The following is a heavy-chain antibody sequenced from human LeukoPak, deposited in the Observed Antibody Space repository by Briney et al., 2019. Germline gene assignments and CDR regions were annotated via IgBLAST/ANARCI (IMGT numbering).Heavy chain of an antibody. CDR2: ISAYNGNT. J-gene: IGHJ4*02. CDR3: ARAEDYDSSGYYFLED. V-gene: IGHV1-18*01. D-gene: IGHD3-22*01. CDR1: GYTFTSYG. Sequence: ASVKVSCKASGYTFTSYGISWVRQAPGQGLEWMGWISAYNGNTNYAQKLQGRVTMTTDTSTSTAYMELRSLRSDDTAVYYCARAEDYDSSGYYFLEDWGQGTLVTVSS.